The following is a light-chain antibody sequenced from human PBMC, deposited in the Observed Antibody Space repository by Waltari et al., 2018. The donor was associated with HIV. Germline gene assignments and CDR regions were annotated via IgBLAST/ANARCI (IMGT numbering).Light chain of an antibody. CDR2: YAS. Sequence: EIVMTQSPATLSVSPGERANLSCRASQSVGSNLAWYRQKPGQAPRLLIYYASTRATGIPARFSGNGSGTEFTLTISSLLSEDFAVYYCQQYNNWPPWTFGQGTKVEIK. CDR3: QQYNNWPPWT. J-gene: IGKJ1*01. CDR1: QSVGSN. V-gene: IGKV3-15*01.